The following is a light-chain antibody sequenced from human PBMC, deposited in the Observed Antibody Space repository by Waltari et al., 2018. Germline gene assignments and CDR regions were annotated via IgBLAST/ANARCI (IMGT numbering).Light chain of an antibody. CDR2: DVS. Sequence: QSALTQPPSVSGSPGQSVTISCTATRSDVGVCHRVSWYQQSPGPAPKLMFFDVSNRPSGVPDRFSGSKSDNTASLTISGLQAEDEADYYCSSYTDNTVLFGGGTRLTVL. V-gene: IGLV2-18*02. J-gene: IGLJ2*01. CDR3: SSYTDNTVL. CDR1: RSDVGVCHR.